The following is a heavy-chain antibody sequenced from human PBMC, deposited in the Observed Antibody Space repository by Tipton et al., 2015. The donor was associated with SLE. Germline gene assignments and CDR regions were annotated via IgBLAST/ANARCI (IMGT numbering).Heavy chain of an antibody. CDR2: IYYSGST. J-gene: IGHJ2*01. CDR1: GGSISSYY. CDR3: ARAEGSSGWYYLRETWSFDL. D-gene: IGHD6-19*01. Sequence: TLSLTCTVSGGSISSYYWSWIRQPPGKGLEWIGYIYYSGSTNYNPSLKSRVTISVDTSKNQFSLKLSSVTAADTAVYYCARAEGSSGWYYLRETWSFDLWGRGTLVPVSS. V-gene: IGHV4-59*01.